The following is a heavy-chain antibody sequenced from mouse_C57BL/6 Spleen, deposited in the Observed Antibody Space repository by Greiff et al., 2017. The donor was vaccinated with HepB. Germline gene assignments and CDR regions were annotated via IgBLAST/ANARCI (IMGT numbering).Heavy chain of an antibody. CDR2: IDPEDGET. D-gene: IGHD2-5*01. J-gene: IGHJ3*01. CDR3: AAYYSNYEVWFAY. Sequence: VQLQQSGAELVKPGASVKLSCTASGFNIKDYYMHWVKQRTEQGLEWIGRIDPEDGETKYAPKFQGKATITEDTSSTTAYLQLSSLTSEDTAVYYCAAYYSNYEVWFAYWGQGTLVTVSA. V-gene: IGHV14-2*01. CDR1: GFNIKDYY.